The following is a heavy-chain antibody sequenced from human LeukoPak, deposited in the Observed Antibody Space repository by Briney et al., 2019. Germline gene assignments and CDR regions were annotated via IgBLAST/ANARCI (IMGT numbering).Heavy chain of an antibody. Sequence: SETLSLTCTVSGGSISSYYWSWIWQPAEKGLEWIGRIYTSGSTNYNPSLKSRVTMSVDTSKNQFSLKLSSVTAADTAVYYCARDGVGYSSGWPYYYYGMDVWGQGTTVTVSS. J-gene: IGHJ6*02. V-gene: IGHV4-4*07. CDR1: GGSISSYY. CDR3: ARDGVGYSSGWPYYYYGMDV. CDR2: IYTSGST. D-gene: IGHD6-19*01.